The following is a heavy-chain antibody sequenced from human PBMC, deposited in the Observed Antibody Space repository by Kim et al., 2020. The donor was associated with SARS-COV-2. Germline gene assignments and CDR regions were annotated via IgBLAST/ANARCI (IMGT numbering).Heavy chain of an antibody. D-gene: IGHD2-21*02. CDR2: IKQDGSEK. J-gene: IGHJ6*02. CDR3: ARRPPVTAYLVRGVDV. V-gene: IGHV3-7*03. Sequence: GGSLRLSCAASGFTFSSYWMSWVRQAPGKGLEWVANIKQDGSEKYYVDSVKGRFTISRDNAKNSLYLQMNSLRAEDTAVYYCARRPPVTAYLVRGVDVWGQGTTVTVSS. CDR1: GFTFSSYW.